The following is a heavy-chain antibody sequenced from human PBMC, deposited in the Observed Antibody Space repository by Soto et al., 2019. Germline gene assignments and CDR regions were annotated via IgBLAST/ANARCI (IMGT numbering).Heavy chain of an antibody. J-gene: IGHJ4*02. CDR1: GYTFTSYG. CDR2: ISAYNGDT. V-gene: IGHV1-18*01. D-gene: IGHD2-8*01. CDR3: ARSGAYCTSITCLFDSF. Sequence: QAQLVQSGAEVKKPGASVKVSCRASGYTFTSYGYAWVRQAPGQGLEWMGWISAYNGDTNYAQKFPDRVTLTTDTPTTTAYMELRNLGSDDTAVYYCARSGAYCTSITCLFDSFWGLGTLVTVSS.